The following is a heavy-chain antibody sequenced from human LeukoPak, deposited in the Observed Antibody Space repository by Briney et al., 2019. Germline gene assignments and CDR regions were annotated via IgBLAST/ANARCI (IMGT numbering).Heavy chain of an antibody. V-gene: IGHV1-46*01. CDR2: INPSGGST. D-gene: IGHD3-3*01. J-gene: IGHJ5*02. Sequence: ASVKVSCTASQYMFTSYYMHWVRQAPGQGLEWMGIINPSGGSTSYAQKFQGRVTMTRDMSTSTVYMELSSLRSEDTAVYYCARAVTTIFGVVKYNWFDPWGQGTLVTVSS. CDR1: QYMFTSYY. CDR3: ARAVTTIFGVVKYNWFDP.